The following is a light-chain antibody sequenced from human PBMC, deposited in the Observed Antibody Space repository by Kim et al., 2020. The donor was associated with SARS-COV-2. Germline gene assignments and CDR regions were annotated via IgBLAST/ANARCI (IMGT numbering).Light chain of an antibody. V-gene: IGLV4-69*01. CDR1: RGHSSYA. CDR2: VDSDGSH. J-gene: IGLJ3*02. CDR3: QTWGPGIRV. Sequence: ASGHITCALSRGHSSYAIAWHQQQPEKGPRYLIKVDSDGSHTKGDGIPDRFSGSTSGAERYLTISSLQSEDEADYYCQTWGPGIRVFGGGTQLTVL.